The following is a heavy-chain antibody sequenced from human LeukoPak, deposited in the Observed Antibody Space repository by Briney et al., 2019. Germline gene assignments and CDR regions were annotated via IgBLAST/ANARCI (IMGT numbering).Heavy chain of an antibody. CDR1: GFTFSNHW. Sequence: GGSLRLSCAASATSGFTFSNHWVSWVRQAPGKGLEWVANIKQDGSEKYYVDSVKGRFSISRDNAENSLYLQMNSLRAEDTAVYYCGRTGDLSDYWGQGTLVTVSS. V-gene: IGHV3-7*01. J-gene: IGHJ4*02. CDR3: GRTGDLSDY. D-gene: IGHD7-27*01. CDR2: IKQDGSEK.